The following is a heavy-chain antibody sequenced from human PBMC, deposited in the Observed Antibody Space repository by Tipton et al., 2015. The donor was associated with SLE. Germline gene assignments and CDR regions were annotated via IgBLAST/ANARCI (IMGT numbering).Heavy chain of an antibody. CDR2: IWYDGSNP. J-gene: IGHJ4*02. Sequence: SLRLSCAASGFTFSSYAMHWVRQAPGKGLEWVAVIWYDGSNPYYADSVKGRFTISRDNSKNTLYLQMNSLRAEDTAVYYCARDRGSSWFFFDYWGQGTLVTVSS. CDR3: ARDRGSSWFFFDY. D-gene: IGHD6-13*01. V-gene: IGHV3-33*01. CDR1: GFTFSSYA.